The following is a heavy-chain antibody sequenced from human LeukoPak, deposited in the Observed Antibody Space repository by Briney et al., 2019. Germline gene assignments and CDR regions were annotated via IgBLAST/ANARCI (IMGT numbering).Heavy chain of an antibody. V-gene: IGHV3-53*01. CDR2: IYSGGAT. CDR1: GFTVSNNY. D-gene: IGHD3-10*01. J-gene: IGHJ5*02. Sequence: GGSLRLSCAASGFTVSNNYMRWVRQAPGKGLEWVSSIYSGGATKYAASVKGRFTISRGNSKNTLYLQMNSLRPEDTAVYYCARVREGPWGQGTLVTVSS. CDR3: ARVREGP.